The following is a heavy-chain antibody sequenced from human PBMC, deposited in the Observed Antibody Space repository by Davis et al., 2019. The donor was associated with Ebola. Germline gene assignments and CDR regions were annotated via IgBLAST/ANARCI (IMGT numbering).Heavy chain of an antibody. Sequence: ASVKVSCKASGYTFTSYGISWVRQAPGQGLEWMGWISAYNGNTNYAQKLQGRVTMTTDASTSTAYMELRSLRSDDTAVYYCAKRRGYDYSFDYWGQGTLVTVSS. J-gene: IGHJ4*02. CDR1: GYTFTSYG. CDR2: ISAYNGNT. V-gene: IGHV1-18*01. CDR3: AKRRGYDYSFDY. D-gene: IGHD5-12*01.